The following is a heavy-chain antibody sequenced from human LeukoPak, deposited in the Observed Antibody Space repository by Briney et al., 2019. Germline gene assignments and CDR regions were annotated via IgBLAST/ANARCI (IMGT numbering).Heavy chain of an antibody. CDR2: IYYSGST. CDR1: GGSISSSSYY. CDR3: ARHSGYYHYFDY. Sequence: SETLSLTCTVSGGSISSSSYYWGWIRQPPGKGLEWIGSIYYSGSTYYNPSLKSRVTISVDTSKNQFSLKLSSVTAAHTAVYYCARHSGYYHYFDYWGQGTLVTVSS. V-gene: IGHV4-39*01. J-gene: IGHJ4*02. D-gene: IGHD3-22*01.